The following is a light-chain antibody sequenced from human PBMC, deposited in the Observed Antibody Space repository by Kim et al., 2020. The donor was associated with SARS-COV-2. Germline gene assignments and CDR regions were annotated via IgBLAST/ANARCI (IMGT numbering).Light chain of an antibody. V-gene: IGLV3-1*01. CDR1: KLGDKY. J-gene: IGLJ3*02. CDR2: QDS. Sequence: SYELTRPPSVSVSPGQTASITCSGDKLGDKYACWYQQKPGQSPVLVIYQDSKRPSGIPERFSGSNSGNTATLTISGTQAMDEADYYCQAWDSSTGVFGGGTQLTVL. CDR3: QAWDSSTGV.